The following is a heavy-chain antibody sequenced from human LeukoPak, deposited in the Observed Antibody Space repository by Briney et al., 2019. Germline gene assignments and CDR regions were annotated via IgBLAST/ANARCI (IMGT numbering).Heavy chain of an antibody. CDR3: ARVSGWYWRGFDY. J-gene: IGHJ4*02. CDR1: GFTFSSYA. D-gene: IGHD6-19*01. CDR2: IKQDGSEK. V-gene: IGHV3-7*03. Sequence: GGSLRLSCAASGFTFSSYAMSWVRQAPGKGLEWVANIKQDGSEKYYVDSVKGRFTISRDNAKNSLYLQMNSLRAEDTAVYYCARVSGWYWRGFDYWGQGTLVTVSS.